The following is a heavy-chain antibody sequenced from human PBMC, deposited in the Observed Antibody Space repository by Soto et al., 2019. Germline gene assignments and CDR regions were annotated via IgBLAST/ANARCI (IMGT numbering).Heavy chain of an antibody. CDR2: ISGSGGST. J-gene: IGHJ4*02. Sequence: PGGSLRLSCAASRLTFSNYVMIWVRQAPGKGLEWVSSISGSGGSTYYGDSVKGRFTISRDNSKNTLYLQMNSLRADDTALYYCVRDIVVVPAASPMGYFDYWGQGTLVTVSS. CDR1: RLTFSNYV. V-gene: IGHV3-23*01. D-gene: IGHD2-2*01. CDR3: VRDIVVVPAASPMGYFDY.